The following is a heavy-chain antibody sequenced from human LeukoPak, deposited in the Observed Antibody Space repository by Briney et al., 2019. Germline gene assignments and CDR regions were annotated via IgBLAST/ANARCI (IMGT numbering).Heavy chain of an antibody. CDR3: ARVGYYASGPFSYFDY. J-gene: IGHJ4*02. CDR2: ISYDGSNE. V-gene: IGHV3-30*19. CDR1: GFTFSSYG. D-gene: IGHD3-10*01. Sequence: GRSLRLSCAASGFTFSSYGMHWVRQAPGKGLEWVAVISYDGSNEYYADSVKGRFTISRDNSKNTLYLQMNSLSVEDTAVYYCARVGYYASGPFSYFDYWGQGTLVTVSS.